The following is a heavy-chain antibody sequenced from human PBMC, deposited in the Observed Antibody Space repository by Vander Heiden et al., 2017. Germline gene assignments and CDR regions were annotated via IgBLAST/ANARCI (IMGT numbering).Heavy chain of an antibody. CDR2: IKSKTDGGTT. V-gene: IGHV3-15*01. CDR1: GCTFSTAR. D-gene: IGHD1-26*01. J-gene: IGHJ4*02. CDR3: TTDRPGWELHG. Sequence: EVQLVESGGGLVKPGGSIRLSWAASGCTFSTARMSWDSQAPGKGLEWVGRIKSKTDGGTTDYAAPVKGRFTISRDDSKNTLYLQMNSLKTEDTAVYYCTTDRPGWELHGWGQGTLVTVSS.